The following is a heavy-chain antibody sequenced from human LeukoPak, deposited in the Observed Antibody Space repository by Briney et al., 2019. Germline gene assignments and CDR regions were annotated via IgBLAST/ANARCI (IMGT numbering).Heavy chain of an antibody. CDR3: AKDIGDSSSWSRVSYYFDY. CDR1: GFTFDDYA. Sequence: GGSLRLSCAASGFTFDDYAMHWVRQAPGKGLEWVSGISWNSGSIGYADSVKGRFTISRDNAKNSLYLQMNSLRAEDTALYYCAKDIGDSSSWSRVSYYFDYWGQGTLVTVSS. V-gene: IGHV3-9*01. CDR2: ISWNSGSI. J-gene: IGHJ4*02. D-gene: IGHD6-13*01.